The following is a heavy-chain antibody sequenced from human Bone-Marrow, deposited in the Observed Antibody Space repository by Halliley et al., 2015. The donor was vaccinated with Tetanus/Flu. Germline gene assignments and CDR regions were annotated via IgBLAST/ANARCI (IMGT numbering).Heavy chain of an antibody. V-gene: IGHV5-51*01. Sequence: QLVQSGAEVKKPGESLKISCKGSGYTLTNYWIGWVRQMPGKGLEWMGIIYPGDSDTTYSPSFQGQVTISVDKSISTAYLQWSSLKASDTAMYYCARSLLGYSYGYSFDYWGQGTLVTVSP. CDR3: ARSLLGYSYGYSFDY. D-gene: IGHD5-18*01. CDR2: IYPGDSDT. CDR1: GYTLTNYW. J-gene: IGHJ4*02.